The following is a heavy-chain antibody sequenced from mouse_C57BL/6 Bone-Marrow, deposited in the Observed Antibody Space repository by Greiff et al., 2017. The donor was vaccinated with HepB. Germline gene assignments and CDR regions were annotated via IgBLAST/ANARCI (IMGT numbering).Heavy chain of an antibody. V-gene: IGHV14-4*01. CDR1: GFNIKDDY. J-gene: IGHJ1*03. Sequence: EVQLQQSGAELMRPGASVKLSCTASGFNIKDDYMHWVKQRPEQGLEWIGWIDPENGDTEYASKFQGKATITADTSSNTAYLQLSSLTSEDTAVYYCTEGWYWYFDVWGTGTTVTVSS. CDR2: IDPENGDT. D-gene: IGHD2-1*01. CDR3: TEGWYWYFDV.